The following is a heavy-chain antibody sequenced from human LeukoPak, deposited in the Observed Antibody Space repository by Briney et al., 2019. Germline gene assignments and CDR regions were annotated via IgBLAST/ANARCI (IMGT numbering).Heavy chain of an antibody. CDR1: GFTFSSYA. V-gene: IGHV3-21*01. D-gene: IGHD2-2*02. CDR3: ARDSLPRRYCSSTSCYTAV. CDR2: ISGSSSYI. J-gene: IGHJ6*04. Sequence: GGSLRLSCAASGFTFSSYAMSWVRQAPGKGLEWVSAISGSSSYIYYADSVKGRFTISRDNAKNSLYLQMNSLRAEDTAVYYCARDSLPRRYCSSTSCYTAVWGKGTTVTVSS.